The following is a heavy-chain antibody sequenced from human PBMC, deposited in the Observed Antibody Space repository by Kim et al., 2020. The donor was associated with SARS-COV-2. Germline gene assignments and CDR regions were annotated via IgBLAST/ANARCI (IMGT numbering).Heavy chain of an antibody. CDR2: SST. Sequence: SSTSYADAVKGRFTISRDNAKNTLYLQMNSLRAEDTAVYYCARGSAGEGYWGQGTLVTVSS. D-gene: IGHD3-10*01. J-gene: IGHJ4*02. CDR3: ARGSAGEGY. V-gene: IGHV3-74*01.